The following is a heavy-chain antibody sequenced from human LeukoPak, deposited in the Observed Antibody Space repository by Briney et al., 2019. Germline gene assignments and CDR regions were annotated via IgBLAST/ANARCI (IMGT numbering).Heavy chain of an antibody. CDR3: ARTQNPSIYYYYYMDV. V-gene: IGHV3-64*01. J-gene: IGHJ6*03. Sequence: GGSLRLACAASGFTFSGYAMHWVRQAPGEGLEYVSGISSNGRNTHYSSSVKGRFTISRDNSTNTLYLQMGSLRPEDMALYYCARTQNPSIYYYYYMDVWGKGTTVTVSS. D-gene: IGHD1-14*01. CDR1: GFTFSGYA. CDR2: ISSNGRNT.